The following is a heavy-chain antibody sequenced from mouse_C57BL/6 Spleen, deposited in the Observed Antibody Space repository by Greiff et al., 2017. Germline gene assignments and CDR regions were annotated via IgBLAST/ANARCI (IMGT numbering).Heavy chain of an antibody. V-gene: IGHV5-4*03. J-gene: IGHJ1*03. Sequence: EVKLVESGGGLVKPGGSLKLSCAASGFTFSSYAMSWVRQTPEKRLEWVATISDGGSYTYYPDNVKGRFTISRDNAKNNLYLQMSHLKSEDTAMYYCARARTGTSDWYFDVWGTGTTVTVSS. CDR2: ISDGGSYT. D-gene: IGHD4-1*01. CDR1: GFTFSSYA. CDR3: ARARTGTSDWYFDV.